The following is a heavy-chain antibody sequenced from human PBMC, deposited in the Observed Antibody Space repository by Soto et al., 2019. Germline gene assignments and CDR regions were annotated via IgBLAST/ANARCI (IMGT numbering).Heavy chain of an antibody. J-gene: IGHJ4*02. Sequence: SETLSLTCTVSGGSISSYYWSWIRQPPGKGLEWIGYIYFSGGTNYNPSLKSRVTISIDTSKKQFSLNLSSVTAADTAVYYCARDIGMGYYFDYWGQGALVTVSS. CDR2: IYFSGGT. D-gene: IGHD1-26*01. CDR3: ARDIGMGYYFDY. V-gene: IGHV4-59*01. CDR1: GGSISSYY.